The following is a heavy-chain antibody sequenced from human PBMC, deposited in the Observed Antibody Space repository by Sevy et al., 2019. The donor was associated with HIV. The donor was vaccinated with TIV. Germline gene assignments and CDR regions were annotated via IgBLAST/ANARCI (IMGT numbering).Heavy chain of an antibody. D-gene: IGHD2-15*01. V-gene: IGHV3-15*01. CDR3: TTDHRRDGIVVVPFEY. Sequence: GGFLRLSCAASGFTFSNAWMSWVRQSPGKGLEWVGRIRSKAGGGTTDYATIVKGKFTISRDDSRDILYLQLNSLETEDTAVYLSTTDHRRDGIVVVPFEYWGQGTLVTVSS. J-gene: IGHJ4*02. CDR1: GFTFSNAW. CDR2: IRSKAGGGTT.